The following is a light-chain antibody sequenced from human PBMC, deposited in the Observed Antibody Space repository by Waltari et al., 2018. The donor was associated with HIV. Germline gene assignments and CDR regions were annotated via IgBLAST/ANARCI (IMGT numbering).Light chain of an antibody. CDR3: SAWDVSLNGVV. CDR2: TND. J-gene: IGLJ2*01. CDR1: SPNIGSRS. Sequence: QSVMTQPPSASGNPGQRVTIACPGTSPNIGSRSVTWYQHFPGTAPKLLIFTNDQRPSGVPDRFSASKSGTSASLSISGLHSGDEGVYYCSAWDVSLNGVVFGGGTKLTVL. V-gene: IGLV1-44*01.